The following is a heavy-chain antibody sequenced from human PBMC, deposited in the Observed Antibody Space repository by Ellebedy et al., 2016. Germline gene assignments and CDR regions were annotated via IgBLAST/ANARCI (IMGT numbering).Heavy chain of an antibody. CDR1: GGSISSGDYY. CDR3: ARGLVWDDYGGH. CDR2: IYYSGST. J-gene: IGHJ4*02. V-gene: IGHV4-31*03. Sequence: SETLSLTCTVSGGSISSGDYYWSWIRQHPGKGLEWIGYIYYSGSTYYNPSLKSRVTISVDTSKNQFSLKLSSVTAADTAVYYCARGLVWDDYGGHWGQGTLVTVSS. D-gene: IGHD4-23*01.